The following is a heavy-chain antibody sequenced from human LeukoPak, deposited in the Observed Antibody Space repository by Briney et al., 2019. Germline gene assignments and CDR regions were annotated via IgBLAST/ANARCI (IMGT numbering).Heavy chain of an antibody. V-gene: IGHV3-64*01. J-gene: IGHJ6*02. CDR3: AYSGYENYYYYGMDV. D-gene: IGHD5-12*01. Sequence: GGSLRLSCAASGFTFSSYAMHWVRQAPGKGLEYVSAISSNGGSTYYANSVKGRFTISRDNSKNTLYLQMGSQRAEDMAVYYCAYSGYENYYYYGMDVWGQGTTVTVSS. CDR1: GFTFSSYA. CDR2: ISSNGGST.